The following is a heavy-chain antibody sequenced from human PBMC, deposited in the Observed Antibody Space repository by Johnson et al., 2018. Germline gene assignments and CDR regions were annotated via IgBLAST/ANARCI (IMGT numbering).Heavy chain of an antibody. CDR3: ARGDNYDFWSCQYYYYYYGMDV. Sequence: QVQLVESGGGVVQPGRSLRLSCAASGFTFSSYGMHWVRQAPGKGLEWVAVVWYDGSNKYYADSVKGRFTISRDNSKNTLYLQMNSLRAEDTAVYYCARGDNYDFWSCQYYYYYYGMDVWGQGTTVTVSS. CDR1: GFTFSSYG. D-gene: IGHD3-3*01. CDR2: VWYDGSNK. V-gene: IGHV3-33*01. J-gene: IGHJ6*02.